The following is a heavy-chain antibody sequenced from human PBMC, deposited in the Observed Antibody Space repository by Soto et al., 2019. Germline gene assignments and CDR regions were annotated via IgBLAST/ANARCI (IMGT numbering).Heavy chain of an antibody. J-gene: IGHJ4*02. D-gene: IGHD5-12*01. CDR1: GFTFSSYW. V-gene: IGHV3-74*01. CDR2: INSDGSST. CDR3: AKRYSGYDYVY. Sequence: PGGSLRLSCAASGFTFSSYWMHWVRQAPGKGLVWVSRINSDGSSTNYADSVKGRFTISRDNAKNTLYLQMSSLRAEDTAVYYCAKRYSGYDYVYWGQGNLVTVSS.